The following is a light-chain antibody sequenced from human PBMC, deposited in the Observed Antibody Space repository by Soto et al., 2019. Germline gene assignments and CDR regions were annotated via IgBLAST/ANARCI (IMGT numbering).Light chain of an antibody. CDR1: QSVRSS. Sequence: EIVMTQSPATLSVSPGERATLSCRASQSVRSSLAWYQQKPGQAPRLLIYGASTRATGIPARFSGSGSGTEFTLTISSLQSEDFAVYYCQQYNNWPLWAFGQGTKVEIK. J-gene: IGKJ1*01. CDR2: GAS. CDR3: QQYNNWPLWA. V-gene: IGKV3-15*01.